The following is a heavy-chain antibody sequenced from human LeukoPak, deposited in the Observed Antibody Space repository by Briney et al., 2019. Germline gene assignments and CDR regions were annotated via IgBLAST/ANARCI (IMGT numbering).Heavy chain of an antibody. CDR3: ASAYCSSTSCYTNTFDY. Sequence: SETLSLTCTVSGGSISSYYWSWIRQPPGKGLEWIGYIYYSGSTNYNPSLKSRVTISVDTSKNQFSLKLSSVTAADTAVYYCASAYCSSTSCYTNTFDYWGQGTLVTVSS. CDR1: GGSISSYY. V-gene: IGHV4-59*08. J-gene: IGHJ4*02. D-gene: IGHD2-2*02. CDR2: IYYSGST.